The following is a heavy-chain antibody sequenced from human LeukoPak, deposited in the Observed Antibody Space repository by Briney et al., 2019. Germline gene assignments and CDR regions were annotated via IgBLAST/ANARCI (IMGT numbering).Heavy chain of an antibody. CDR2: IYHSGST. V-gene: IGHV4-4*02. D-gene: IGHD3-9*01. CDR3: ARGLAGYYPTNWFDP. Sequence: SETLSLTCAVSGGSISSSNWWSWVRQPPGKGLEWIGEIYHSGSTNYNPSLTSRVTISVDKSKNQFSLKLSSVTAADTAVYYCARGLAGYYPTNWFDPWGQGTLVTVSS. CDR1: GGSISSSNW. J-gene: IGHJ5*02.